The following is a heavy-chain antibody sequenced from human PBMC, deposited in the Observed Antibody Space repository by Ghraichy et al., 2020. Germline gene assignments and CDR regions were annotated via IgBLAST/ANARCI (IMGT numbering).Heavy chain of an antibody. CDR1: GGSISSYY. CDR3: ARDGEAPGYYYGMDV. Sequence: SQTLSLTCTVSGGSISSYYWSWIRQPPGKGLEWIGYIYYSGSTNYNPSLKSRVTISVDTSKNQFSLKLSSVTAADTAVYYCARDGEAPGYYYGMDVWGQGTTVTVSS. CDR2: IYYSGST. D-gene: IGHD1-14*01. J-gene: IGHJ6*02. V-gene: IGHV4-59*01.